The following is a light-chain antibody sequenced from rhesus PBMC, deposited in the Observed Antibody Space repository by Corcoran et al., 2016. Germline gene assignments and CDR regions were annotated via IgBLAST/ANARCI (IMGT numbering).Light chain of an antibody. Sequence: EIVMTQSPSTLSLSPGERATLSCRASQSVISYVAWYQQKPEQAPRLLIVGASSRATGIPDRVSGRGAGTDFTLIISRLEPEDLGVYYYQKYTNWWTFGQGTKVEIK. CDR3: QKYTNWWT. CDR1: QSVISY. V-gene: IGKV3S9*01. J-gene: IGKJ1*01. CDR2: GAS.